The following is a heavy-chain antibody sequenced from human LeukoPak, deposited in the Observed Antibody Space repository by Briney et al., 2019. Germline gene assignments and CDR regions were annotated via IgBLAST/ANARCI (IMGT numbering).Heavy chain of an antibody. D-gene: IGHD3-10*01. CDR1: GGSISSSSYY. CDR2: IYHSGST. Sequence: PSETLSLTCTVSGGSISSSSYYWGWIRQPPGKGLEWIGSIYHSGSTYYNPSLKSRVTISVDTSKNQFSLKLSSVTAADTAVYYCARVGYYYGSGSYSKFPRTYYYYYMDVWGKGTTVTISS. CDR3: ARVGYYYGSGSYSKFPRTYYYYYMDV. V-gene: IGHV4-39*07. J-gene: IGHJ6*03.